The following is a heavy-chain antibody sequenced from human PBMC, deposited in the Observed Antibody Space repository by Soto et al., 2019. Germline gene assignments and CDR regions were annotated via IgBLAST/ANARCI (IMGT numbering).Heavy chain of an antibody. CDR1: GGTFSSYA. D-gene: IGHD3-3*01. CDR3: ARTARITIFGVVTGYFDY. Sequence: ASVKVSCKASGGTFSSYAISWVRQAPGQGLEWMGGIIPIFGTANYAQKFQGRVTITADESTSTAYMELSSLRSEDTAVYYCARTARITIFGVVTGYFDYWGQGTLVTV. CDR2: IIPIFGTA. J-gene: IGHJ4*02. V-gene: IGHV1-69*13.